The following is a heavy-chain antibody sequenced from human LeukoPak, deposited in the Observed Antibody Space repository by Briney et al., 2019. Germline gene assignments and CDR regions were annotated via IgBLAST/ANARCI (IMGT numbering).Heavy chain of an antibody. CDR1: GITFSSYR. D-gene: IGHD2/OR15-2a*01. J-gene: IGHJ4*02. V-gene: IGHV3-30*03. Sequence: GGSLRLSCAASGITFSSYRMHWVRQAPGKGLEWVAVISYDGSNKIYADSVKGRFTLSRDNSKNTLYLQMNGLRTEDTAVYYCARGQREVLLQLFDFWGQGTLVTVTS. CDR3: ARGQREVLLQLFDF. CDR2: ISYDGSNK.